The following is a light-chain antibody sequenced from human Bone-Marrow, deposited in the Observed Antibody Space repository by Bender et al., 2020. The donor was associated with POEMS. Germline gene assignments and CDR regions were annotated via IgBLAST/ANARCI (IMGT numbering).Light chain of an antibody. CDR2: QDT. CDR1: DLGDKY. CDR3: QAGGSGSVI. V-gene: IGLV3-1*01. J-gene: IGLJ2*01. Sequence: SYEVTQPPSVSVSPGQTASITCSGDDLGDKYVAWYQQKPGQSPVLVIYQDTNRPSGIPERFSGSNSGNTATLTISGTQATDEGDYYCQAGGSGSVIFGGGTKLTVL.